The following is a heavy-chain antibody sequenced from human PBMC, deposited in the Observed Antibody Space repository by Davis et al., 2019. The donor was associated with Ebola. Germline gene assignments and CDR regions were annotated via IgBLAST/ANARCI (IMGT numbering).Heavy chain of an antibody. J-gene: IGHJ6*02. CDR2: IKQDGSEK. V-gene: IGHV3-7*01. CDR1: GFTFSSYW. Sequence: GGSLRLSCAASGFTFSSYWMSWVRQAPGKGLEWVANIKQDGSEKYYVDSVKGRFTISRDNAKNSLYLQMNSLRAEDTAVYYCARLKGYYDFWSGYYFYYYYGMDVWGQGTTVTVSS. D-gene: IGHD3-3*01. CDR3: ARLKGYYDFWSGYYFYYYYGMDV.